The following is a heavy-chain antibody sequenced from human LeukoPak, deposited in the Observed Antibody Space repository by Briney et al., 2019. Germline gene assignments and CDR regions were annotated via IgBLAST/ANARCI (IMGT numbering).Heavy chain of an antibody. Sequence: GGSLRLSCAVSGFPFSIYEMNWVRQAPGKGLEWVSNIGSSGAAIYYADSVRGRFTISRDNAKNSLYLQMNSLRAEDTAVYYCALSAVASDFDYWGQGALVTASS. D-gene: IGHD6-19*01. V-gene: IGHV3-48*03. CDR3: ALSAVASDFDY. CDR1: GFPFSIYE. CDR2: IGSSGAAI. J-gene: IGHJ4*02.